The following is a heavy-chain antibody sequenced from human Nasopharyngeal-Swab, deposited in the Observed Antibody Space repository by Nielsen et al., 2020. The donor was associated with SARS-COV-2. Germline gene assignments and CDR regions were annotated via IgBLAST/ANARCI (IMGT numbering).Heavy chain of an antibody. CDR2: IISIFGRA. D-gene: IGHD5-18*01. CDR1: VGTFSRYA. Sequence: SVKVSCMASVGTFSRYAISWVQQAPGQGLEWMGGIISIFGRANSAQTFPGRVTITADESTSTAYMELSSLRSEDTAVYYCARIQFDYWGQGTLVTVSS. CDR3: ARIQFDY. J-gene: IGHJ4*02. V-gene: IGHV1-69*13.